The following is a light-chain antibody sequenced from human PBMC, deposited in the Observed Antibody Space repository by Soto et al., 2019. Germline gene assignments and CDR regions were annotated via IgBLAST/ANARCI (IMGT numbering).Light chain of an antibody. J-gene: IGKJ5*01. CDR1: QSVDNY. V-gene: IGKV3-20*01. CDR3: QQYNNWPPFT. CDR2: GAS. Sequence: ESVLTQSPGTLSLSPGERATLSCRASQSVDNYLAWYQQRPGQAPRLLIYGASSRATGIPDRFSGSGSGTDFTLTISRLEPEDFAVYYCQQYNNWPPFTFGQGTRLEIK.